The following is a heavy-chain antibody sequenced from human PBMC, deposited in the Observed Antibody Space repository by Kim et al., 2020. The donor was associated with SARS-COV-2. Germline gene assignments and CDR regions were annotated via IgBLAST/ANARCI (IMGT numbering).Heavy chain of an antibody. CDR2: ISSSSSYI. V-gene: IGHV3-21*04. J-gene: IGHJ6*02. CDR3: ARDKGGEGGQQLVHYYYYGMDV. D-gene: IGHD6-13*01. Sequence: GGSLRLSCAASGFTFSSYSMNWVRQAPGKGLEWVSSISSSSSYIYYADSVKDRFTISRENAKNSLYLQRNSLRAEDTAVYYCARDKGGEGGQQLVHYYYYGMDVWGQGTTVTVSS. CDR1: GFTFSSYS.